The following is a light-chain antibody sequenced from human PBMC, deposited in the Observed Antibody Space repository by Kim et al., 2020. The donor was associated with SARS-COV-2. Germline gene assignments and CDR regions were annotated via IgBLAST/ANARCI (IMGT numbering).Light chain of an antibody. J-gene: IGKJ5*01. CDR1: QSVSSY. CDR2: DAS. CDR3: QQRSNWPIT. Sequence: LSPGERASLSCRASQSVSSYLAWYQQKPGQAPRLLIYDASNRATGIPARFSGSGSGTDFTLTISSLEPEDFAVYYCQQRSNWPITFGQGTRLEIK. V-gene: IGKV3-11*01.